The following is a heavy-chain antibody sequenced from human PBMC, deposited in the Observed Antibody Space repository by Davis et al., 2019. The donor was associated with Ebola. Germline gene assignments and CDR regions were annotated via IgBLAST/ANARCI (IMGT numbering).Heavy chain of an antibody. CDR2: INPNSGGT. J-gene: IGHJ6*03. CDR1: GYTFTGYY. CDR3: ARGRGYDFWSGHHSLYYYYMDV. Sequence: ASVKVSCKASGYTFTGYYMHWVRQAPGQGLEWMGWINPNSGGTHYAQKFQGWVTMTRDTSISTAYMELSRLRSDDTAVYYCARGRGYDFWSGHHSLYYYYMDVWGKGTTVTVSS. V-gene: IGHV1-2*04. D-gene: IGHD3-3*01.